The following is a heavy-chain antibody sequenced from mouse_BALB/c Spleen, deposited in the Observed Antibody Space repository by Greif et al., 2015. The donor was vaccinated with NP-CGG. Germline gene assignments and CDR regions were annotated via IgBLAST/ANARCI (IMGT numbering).Heavy chain of an antibody. V-gene: IGHV1S56*01. CDR3: ARGNGNYEGYAMDY. J-gene: IGHJ4*01. CDR1: GYTFTSYY. Sequence: QVQLQQSGPELVKPGAPVRISCKASGYTFTSYYIHWVKQRPGQGLEWIGWIYPGNVNTKYNEKFKGKATLTADKSSSTAYMQLSSLTSEDSAVYFCARGNGNYEGYAMDYWGQGTSVTVSS. CDR2: IYPGNVNT. D-gene: IGHD2-1*01.